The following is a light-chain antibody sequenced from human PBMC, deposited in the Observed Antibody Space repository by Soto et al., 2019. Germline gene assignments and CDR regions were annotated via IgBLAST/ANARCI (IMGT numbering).Light chain of an antibody. V-gene: IGKV3-11*01. CDR3: QQRSNWLLT. J-gene: IGKJ4*01. CDR2: DAS. CDR1: QSVTNC. Sequence: EIVLTQSPATLSLSPGERATLSCRASQSVTNCLAWYQQKPGQAPRLLFYDASSRATGIPARFSGSGSGTDFTLTISSLEPEDFAVYYCQQRSNWLLTFGGGTKVEI.